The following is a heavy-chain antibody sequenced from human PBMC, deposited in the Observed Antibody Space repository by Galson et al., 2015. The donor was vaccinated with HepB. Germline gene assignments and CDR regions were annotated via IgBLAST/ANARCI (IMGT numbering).Heavy chain of an antibody. V-gene: IGHV1-18*04. Sequence: SVKVSCKASGYTFSMFGISWVRQAPGQGLEWMGWSSAYNGNTNYVQNLQGRVTMTTDTSTSTAYMELRSLRSDDTAVYYCVRDQGDDFWSGNLPRDAFDIWGQGTMVTVSS. J-gene: IGHJ3*02. D-gene: IGHD3-3*01. CDR3: VRDQGDDFWSGNLPRDAFDI. CDR2: SSAYNGNT. CDR1: GYTFSMFG.